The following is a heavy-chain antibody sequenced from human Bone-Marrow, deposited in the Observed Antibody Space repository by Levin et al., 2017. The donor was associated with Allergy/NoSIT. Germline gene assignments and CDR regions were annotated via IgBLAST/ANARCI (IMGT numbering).Heavy chain of an antibody. CDR3: ARMTAAGAYYFYGFDV. V-gene: IGHV2-70*01. CDR1: GFSLSNTGMC. Sequence: SGPTLVKPTQTLTLTCTFSGFSLSNTGMCVGWIRQTPGKALEWLALIDWDDDKYYNTSLKTWLSISRVTSKNQVVLTMTNMDPVDTATYYCARMTAAGAYYFYGFDVWGQGTSVTVSS. D-gene: IGHD6-13*01. J-gene: IGHJ6*02. CDR2: IDWDDDK.